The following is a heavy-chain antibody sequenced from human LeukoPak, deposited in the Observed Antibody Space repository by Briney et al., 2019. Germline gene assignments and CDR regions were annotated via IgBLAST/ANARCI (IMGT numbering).Heavy chain of an antibody. CDR2: INWNGGST. CDR1: GFTFDDYG. Sequence: GGSLRLSCAASGFTFDDYGMSWVRQAPGKGLEWVSGINWNGGSTGYADSVKGRFTISRDNAKNSLYLQMNRLRAEDTALYYCAKDSSSWFVSEHWGQGTLVTVSS. CDR3: AKDSSSWFVSEH. J-gene: IGHJ1*01. V-gene: IGHV3-20*04. D-gene: IGHD6-13*01.